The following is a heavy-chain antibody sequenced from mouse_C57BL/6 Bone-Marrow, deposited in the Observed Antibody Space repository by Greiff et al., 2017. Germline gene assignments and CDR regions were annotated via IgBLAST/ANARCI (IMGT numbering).Heavy chain of an antibody. D-gene: IGHD1-1*01. V-gene: IGHV2-2*01. J-gene: IGHJ3*01. Sequence: QVQLQQSGPGLLQPSQSLSITCTVSGFSLTSYGVHWVRQSPGKGLEWLGVIWSGGSTDYNAAFISRLSISKDNSKSQVFFKMNSLQADDTAIYYCARRGLYYGTPFAYWGQGTLVTVSA. CDR1: GFSLTSYG. CDR3: ARRGLYYGTPFAY. CDR2: IWSGGST.